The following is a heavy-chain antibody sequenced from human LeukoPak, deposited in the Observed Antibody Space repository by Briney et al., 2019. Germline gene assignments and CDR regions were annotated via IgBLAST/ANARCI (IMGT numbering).Heavy chain of an antibody. Sequence: SVKVSCKASGGTFSSYAISWVRQAPGQGLEWMGRIIPILGIANYAQKFQGRVTITADKSTSTAYMELSSLRSEDTAVYYCARDITMVRGPYGMDVWGQGTTVTVSS. D-gene: IGHD3-10*01. CDR2: IIPILGIA. CDR1: GGTFSSYA. V-gene: IGHV1-69*04. J-gene: IGHJ6*02. CDR3: ARDITMVRGPYGMDV.